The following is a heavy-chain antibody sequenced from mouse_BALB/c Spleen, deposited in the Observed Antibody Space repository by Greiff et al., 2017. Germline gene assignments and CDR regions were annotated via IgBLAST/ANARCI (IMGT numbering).Heavy chain of an antibody. D-gene: IGHD2-3*01. CDR3: ARRNDGYYVYAMDY. V-gene: IGHV1-9*01. CDR2: ILPGSGST. CDR1: GYTFSSYW. J-gene: IGHJ4*01. Sequence: QVQLQQSGAELMKPGASVKISCKATGYTFSSYWIEWVKQRPGHGLEWIGEILPGSGSTNYNEKFKGKATFTADTSSNTAYMQLSSLTSEDSAVYYCARRNDGYYVYAMDYWGQGTSVTVSS.